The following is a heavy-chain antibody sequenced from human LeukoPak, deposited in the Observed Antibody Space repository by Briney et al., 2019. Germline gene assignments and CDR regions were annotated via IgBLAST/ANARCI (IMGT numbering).Heavy chain of an antibody. Sequence: GGSLRLSCAASGFIFSSYAMSWVRQAPGKGLEWVSVIYSDGSTYYTDSVKGRFTISRDNSKNTLYLQMNSLRAEDTAVYYCARELTADYWGQGTLVTVSS. D-gene: IGHD3-9*01. V-gene: IGHV3-66*02. J-gene: IGHJ4*02. CDR2: IYSDGST. CDR3: ARELTADY. CDR1: GFIFSSYA.